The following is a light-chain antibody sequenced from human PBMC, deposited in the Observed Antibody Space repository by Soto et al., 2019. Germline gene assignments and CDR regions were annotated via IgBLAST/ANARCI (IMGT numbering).Light chain of an antibody. V-gene: IGLV2-14*01. CDR2: EVS. CDR3: SSYSLSTAYL. Sequence: QSVLAQPASVSGSPGQSITISCTGTSSDVGGYDYVSWYQIHPGKAPKLMVFEVSDRPSGVSYRFSGSKSGNTASLTISGLQAEDEADYFCSSYSLSTAYLFGTGTKVTVL. CDR1: SSDVGGYDY. J-gene: IGLJ1*01.